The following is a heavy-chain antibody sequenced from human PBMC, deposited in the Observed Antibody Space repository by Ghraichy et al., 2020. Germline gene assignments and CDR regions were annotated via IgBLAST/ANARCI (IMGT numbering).Heavy chain of an antibody. CDR3: ARQGMDASSDSGMDV. D-gene: IGHD2-2*01. V-gene: IGHV5-10-1*01. CDR1: GNSLSSYW. CDR2: IDPSDSYT. Sequence: GESLNISCYASGNSLSSYWISWVRQMPGKGLEWMGRIDPSDSYTTYNPSFDDHVTISAAKTNDTAFLQWSSLRASDTAMYYCARQGMDASSDSGMDVWGQGTTVTVSS. J-gene: IGHJ6*02.